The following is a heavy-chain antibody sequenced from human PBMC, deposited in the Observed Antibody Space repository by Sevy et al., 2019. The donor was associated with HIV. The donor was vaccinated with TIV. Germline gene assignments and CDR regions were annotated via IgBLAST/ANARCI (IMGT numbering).Heavy chain of an antibody. Sequence: SETLSLTCTVSGGSISSYYWSWNRQPPGKGLEWIGYIYYSESANYNPTLKSRVTISVDTSKNQFSLKLSSVTAADTAVYYCARQGRYRIKEYYYYYMDVWGKGTTVTVSS. V-gene: IGHV4-59*08. CDR3: ARQGRYRIKEYYYYYMDV. D-gene: IGHD5-18*01. CDR2: IYYSESA. CDR1: GGSISSYY. J-gene: IGHJ6*03.